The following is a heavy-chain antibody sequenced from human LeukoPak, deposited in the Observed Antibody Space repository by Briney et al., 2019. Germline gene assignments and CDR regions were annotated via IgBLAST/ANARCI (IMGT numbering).Heavy chain of an antibody. CDR3: TRTYYYDSSGYYYGRDAFDI. V-gene: IGHV1-46*01. CDR1: GYTFTTYY. D-gene: IGHD3-22*01. Sequence: GASVKVSCKASGYTFTTYYIHWVRQTPRQWLEWMGVIRPSGGSTSYAQKFQGRVTMTRDTSTSTVYMELSSLRSEDTAVYYCTRTYYYDSSGYYYGRDAFDIWGQGTMVTVSS. J-gene: IGHJ3*02. CDR2: IRPSGGST.